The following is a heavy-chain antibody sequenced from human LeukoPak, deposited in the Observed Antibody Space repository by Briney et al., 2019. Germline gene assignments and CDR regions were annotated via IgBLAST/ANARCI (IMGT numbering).Heavy chain of an antibody. Sequence: ASVKVSCKASGGTFSSYAMHWVRQAPGQRLEWMGWINAGNGNTKYSQEFQGRVTITRDTSASTAYMELSSLRSEDMAVYYCARGPTSYGDYGRFRWFDPWGQGTLVTVSS. CDR3: ARGPTSYGDYGRFRWFDP. CDR2: INAGNGNT. V-gene: IGHV1-3*03. CDR1: GGTFSSYA. J-gene: IGHJ5*02. D-gene: IGHD4-17*01.